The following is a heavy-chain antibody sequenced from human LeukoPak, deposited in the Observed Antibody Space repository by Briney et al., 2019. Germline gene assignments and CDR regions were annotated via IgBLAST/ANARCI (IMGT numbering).Heavy chain of an antibody. CDR3: TTDPNQWELLSAVGY. J-gene: IGHJ4*02. CDR1: GFTFSKAW. V-gene: IGHV3-15*01. D-gene: IGHD1-26*01. Sequence: GGSLRLSCAASGFTFSKAWMSXXXXXXXXXXXXXXRXXXKSHGGPTDYAAPXXXXXXIXRXXXRNTLYLQMNSLKTEDTAVYYCTTDPNQWELLSAVGYWGQGSLVTVSS. CDR2: XXXKSHGGPT.